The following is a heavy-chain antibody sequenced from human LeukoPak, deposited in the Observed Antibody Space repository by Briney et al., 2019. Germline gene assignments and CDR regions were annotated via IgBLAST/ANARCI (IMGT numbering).Heavy chain of an antibody. CDR1: GESFSDYY. CDR3: ARRRDSNDVLDS. Sequence: SETLSLTCAVYGESFSDYYWSWIRQPPEKGLEWIGQISHDGNTNNNPSLKSRVTVSTDTSKNQFSLRLTSVTTAATAIYYCARRRDSNDVLDSWGQGTPVTVSS. D-gene: IGHD1-1*01. CDR2: ISHDGNT. J-gene: IGHJ4*02. V-gene: IGHV4-34*01.